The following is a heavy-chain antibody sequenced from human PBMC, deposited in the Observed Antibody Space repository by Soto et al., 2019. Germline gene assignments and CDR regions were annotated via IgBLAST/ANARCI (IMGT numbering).Heavy chain of an antibody. D-gene: IGHD6-19*01. CDR3: AKDQGIAVAGTEYWFDP. Sequence: GGSLRLSCAASGFTFSSYGMHWVRQAPGKGLEWVAVISYDGSNKYYADSVKGRFTISRDNSKNTLYLQMNSLRAEDTAVYYCAKDQGIAVAGTEYWFDPWGQGTLVTVSS. J-gene: IGHJ5*02. CDR2: ISYDGSNK. V-gene: IGHV3-30*18. CDR1: GFTFSSYG.